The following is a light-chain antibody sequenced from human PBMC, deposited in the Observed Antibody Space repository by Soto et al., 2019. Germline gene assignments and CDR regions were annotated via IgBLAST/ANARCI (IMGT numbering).Light chain of an antibody. V-gene: IGLV8-61*01. Sequence: QTVVTQEPSFSVSPGGTVTLTCGLGSGSVSTSHYPSWHQQTPGQAPRPLIYSTNTRSSGVPDRFSGSILGNRAALTITGAQADDESHYYCGLYLGRGISVFGGGTKLTVL. CDR2: STN. CDR1: SGSVSTSHY. CDR3: GLYLGRGISV. J-gene: IGLJ3*02.